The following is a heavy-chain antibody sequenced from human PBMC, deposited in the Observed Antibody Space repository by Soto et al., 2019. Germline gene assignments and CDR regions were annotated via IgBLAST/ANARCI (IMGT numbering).Heavy chain of an antibody. CDR3: ARGSNDFWSGYWVDY. J-gene: IGHJ4*02. CDR1: GGSSSGYY. V-gene: IGHV4-34*01. CDR2: INHSGST. Sequence: SETLSLTCAVYGGSSSGYYWSWICQPPGKGLEWIGEINHSGSTNYNPSLKSRVTISVDTSKNQFSLKLSSVTAADTAVYYCARGSNDFWSGYWVDYWGQGTLVTVSS. D-gene: IGHD3-3*01.